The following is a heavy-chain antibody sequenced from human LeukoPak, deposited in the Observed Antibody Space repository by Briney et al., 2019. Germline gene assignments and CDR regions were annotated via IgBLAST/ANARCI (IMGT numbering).Heavy chain of an antibody. J-gene: IGHJ4*02. V-gene: IGHV4-39*01. CDR2: IYYSGST. CDR1: GGTISSSSYY. Sequence: SETLSLTCTASGGTISSSSYYWGWIRRPPGKGLEWIGNIYYSGSTYYNPSLKSRVTISVDTSKNQFSLKLSSVTAADTAVYYCARNIAVAGTGGDWGQGTLVTVSS. D-gene: IGHD6-19*01. CDR3: ARNIAVAGTGGD.